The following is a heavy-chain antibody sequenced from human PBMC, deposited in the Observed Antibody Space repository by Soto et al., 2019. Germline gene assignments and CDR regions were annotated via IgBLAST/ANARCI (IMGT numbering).Heavy chain of an antibody. V-gene: IGHV1-46*01. CDR2: INPSGGST. CDR3: ARDFVANCSGGSCRIFPPRPYYYYGMDV. Sequence: GASVKVSCKASGYTFTSYYVHWVRQAPGQGLEWMGIINPSGGSTSYAQKFQGRVTMTRDTSTSTVYMELSSLRSEDTAVYYCARDFVANCSGGSCRIFPPRPYYYYGMDVWGQGTTVTVSS. CDR1: GYTFTSYY. J-gene: IGHJ6*02. D-gene: IGHD2-15*01.